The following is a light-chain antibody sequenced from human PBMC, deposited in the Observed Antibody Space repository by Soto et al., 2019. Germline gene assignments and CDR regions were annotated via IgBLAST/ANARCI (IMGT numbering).Light chain of an antibody. CDR1: QTVFYNSNKKNY. CDR3: QQHYSDTPT. V-gene: IGKV4-1*01. J-gene: IGKJ1*01. CDR2: WAS. Sequence: DIVLTQSPDSLALSLGATATINCKSSQTVFYNSNKKNYLAWYQQKPGQPPRLLFSWASTRVSGVPDRFTGSGSGTDFTLTISSLQAEDVAVYYCQQHYSDTPTFGRGTKVAIK.